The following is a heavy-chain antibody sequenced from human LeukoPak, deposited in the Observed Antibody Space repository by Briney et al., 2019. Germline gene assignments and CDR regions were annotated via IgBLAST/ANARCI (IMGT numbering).Heavy chain of an antibody. Sequence: PGGSLRLSCAASGFTFSSYAMHWVRQAPGKGLEWVAVISYDGSNKYYADSVKGRFTISRDNSKNTLYLQMNSLRAEDTAVYYCAYWGMGIAAAYDAFDIWGQGTMVTVSS. J-gene: IGHJ3*02. CDR3: AYWGMGIAAAYDAFDI. D-gene: IGHD6-13*01. CDR2: ISYDGSNK. V-gene: IGHV3-30-3*01. CDR1: GFTFSSYA.